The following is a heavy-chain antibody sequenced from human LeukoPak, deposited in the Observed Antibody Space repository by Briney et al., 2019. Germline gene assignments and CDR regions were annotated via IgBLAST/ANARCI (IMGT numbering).Heavy chain of an antibody. J-gene: IGHJ4*02. Sequence: SETLSLTCTVSGGSISSYYWSWIRQPPGKGLEWIGYIYYSGSTNYNPSLKSRVTISVDTSKNQFSLKLSYVTAADTAVYYCARLYSSGYSTFDYWGQGTLVTVSS. D-gene: IGHD3-22*01. CDR3: ARLYSSGYSTFDY. CDR2: IYYSGST. V-gene: IGHV4-59*01. CDR1: GGSISSYY.